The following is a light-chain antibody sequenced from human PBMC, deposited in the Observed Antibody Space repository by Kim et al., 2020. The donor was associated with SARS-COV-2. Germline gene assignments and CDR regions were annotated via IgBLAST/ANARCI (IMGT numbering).Light chain of an antibody. Sequence: QTASICCRSSQSLVLSNRDIYLGWFQQRPGQSPRRLMHNLSSRDSGVPDRFSGSGSGTDFTLKISRVEAEDVWIYYCLQDTHSPNSLGQGTKLEF. V-gene: IGKV2-30*01. CDR3: LQDTHSPNS. J-gene: IGKJ2*01. CDR1: QSLVLSNRDIY. CDR2: NLS.